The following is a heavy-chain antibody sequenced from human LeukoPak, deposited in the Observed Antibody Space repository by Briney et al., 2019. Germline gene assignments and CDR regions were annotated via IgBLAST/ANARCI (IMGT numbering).Heavy chain of an antibody. CDR3: AREKQWLGYFDY. V-gene: IGHV3-11*04. Sequence: GGSLRLSCAASGFTFSDYYMSWIRQAPGKGLEWVSYISSSGSTIYYADSVKGRFTISRDNSKNTLYLQMNSLRAEDTAVYYCAREKQWLGYFDYWGQGTLVSVSS. J-gene: IGHJ4*02. D-gene: IGHD6-19*01. CDR2: ISSSGSTI. CDR1: GFTFSDYY.